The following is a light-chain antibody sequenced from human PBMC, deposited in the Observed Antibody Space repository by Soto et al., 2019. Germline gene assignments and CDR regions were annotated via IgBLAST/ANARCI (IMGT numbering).Light chain of an antibody. V-gene: IGLV1-51*01. CDR2: DNY. CDR1: SSNIGKNY. CDR3: GTWDSSVIAVM. Sequence: QSVLTQPPSVSAAPGQRVTISCSGGSSNIGKNYVSWYQQFPGTAPKRLIYDNYKRSPGIPDRFSGSKSGTSATLDITGLQTGDEADYYCGTWDSSVIAVMFGGGTKLTVL. J-gene: IGLJ3*02.